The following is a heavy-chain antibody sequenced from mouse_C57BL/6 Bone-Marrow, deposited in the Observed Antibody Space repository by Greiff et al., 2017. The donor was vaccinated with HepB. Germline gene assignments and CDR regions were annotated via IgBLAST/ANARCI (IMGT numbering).Heavy chain of an antibody. J-gene: IGHJ2*01. V-gene: IGHV1-78*01. Sequence: VQLLESDAGLVKPGASVKISCKVSGYTFTDYTIHWMQQRPEKGLEWIAYIYHSDGSTKYNEKFKGKSTLTADKASSTAYLQLNSLTSEDSAIYFYARYDYGSLDYWDQGTTLTVSS. CDR3: ARYDYGSLDY. CDR1: GYTFTDYT. D-gene: IGHD1-1*01. CDR2: IYHSDGST.